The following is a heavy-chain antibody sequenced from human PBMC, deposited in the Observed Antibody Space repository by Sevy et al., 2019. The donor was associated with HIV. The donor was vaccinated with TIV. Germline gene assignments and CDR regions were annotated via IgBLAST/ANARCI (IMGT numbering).Heavy chain of an antibody. CDR1: GYTFTSYD. V-gene: IGHV1-8*01. CDR3: ARGYVLRFFGATYYFDY. J-gene: IGHJ4*02. CDR2: MNPNSGNT. Sequence: ASVKVSCKASGYTFTSYDINWVRQATGQGLEWMGWMNPNSGNTGYAQKFQGRVTMTRNTSISTAYMELSSLRSEDTAVYYCARGYVLRFFGATYYFDYWGQGTLVTVSS. D-gene: IGHD3-3*01.